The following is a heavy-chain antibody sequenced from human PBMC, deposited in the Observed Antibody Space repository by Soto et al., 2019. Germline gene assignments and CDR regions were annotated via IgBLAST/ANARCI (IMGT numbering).Heavy chain of an antibody. CDR1: GCTFSSYA. CDR2: ISYDGSNK. J-gene: IGHJ4*02. Sequence: SLRLSCAASGCTFSSYAMHWVRQTPGKGLEWVAVISYDGSNKYYADSVKGRFTISRDNSKNTLYLQMNSLRAEDTAVYYCASGPWIQLWLEAAFAYWGQGTLVTVSS. D-gene: IGHD5-18*01. CDR3: ASGPWIQLWLEAAFAY. V-gene: IGHV3-30-3*01.